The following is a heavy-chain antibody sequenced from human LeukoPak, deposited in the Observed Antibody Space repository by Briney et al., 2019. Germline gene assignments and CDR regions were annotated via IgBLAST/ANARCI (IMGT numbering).Heavy chain of an antibody. CDR2: FDPEDGET. J-gene: IGHJ4*02. CDR1: GYTLTELS. Sequence: GASVKVSCKVSGYTLTELSMHWVRQAPGKGLEWMGGFDPEDGETIYAQKFQGRVTMTEDTSTDTAYMELSSLRSEDTAVYYCARARRNDNIDFWSGYFDYWGQGTLVTVSS. D-gene: IGHD3-3*01. V-gene: IGHV1-24*01. CDR3: ARARRNDNIDFWSGYFDY.